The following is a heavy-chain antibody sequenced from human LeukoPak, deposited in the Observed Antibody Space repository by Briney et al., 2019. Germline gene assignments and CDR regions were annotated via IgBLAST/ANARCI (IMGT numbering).Heavy chain of an antibody. V-gene: IGHV3-73*01. CDR3: TRHVEWELLPPSYYYYMDV. CDR2: IRSKANSYAT. D-gene: IGHD1-26*01. J-gene: IGHJ6*03. Sequence: GGSLRLSCAASGFTFSGSAMPWVRQASGKGLEWVGRIRSKANSYATAYAASVKGRFTISRDDSKNTAYLQMNSLKTEDTAVYYCTRHVEWELLPPSYYYYMDVWGKGTTVTVSS. CDR1: GFTFSGSA.